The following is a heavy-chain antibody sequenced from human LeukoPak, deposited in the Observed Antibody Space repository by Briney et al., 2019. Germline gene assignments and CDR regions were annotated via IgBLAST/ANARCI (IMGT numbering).Heavy chain of an antibody. D-gene: IGHD3-10*01. V-gene: IGHV1-18*01. CDR3: ARDRTMVRPYYYYMDV. J-gene: IGHJ6*03. CDR2: ISAYNGNT. Sequence: ASVKVSCKASGYTFTSYGISWVRQAPGQGLEWMGWISAYNGNTNYAQKLQGRVTMTTDTSTSTAYMELRSLRSDDTAVYYCARDRTMVRPYYYYMDVWGKGTTVTVSS. CDR1: GYTFTSYG.